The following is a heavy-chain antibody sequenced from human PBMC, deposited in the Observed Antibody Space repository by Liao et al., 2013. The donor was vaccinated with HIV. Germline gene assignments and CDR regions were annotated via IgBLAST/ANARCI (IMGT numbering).Heavy chain of an antibody. Sequence: QVLLQESGPGLVKPSETLSLTCNVSGDAISDYYWNWIRQSAGKGLEWIGRVYTTGATSYNPSLRSRVTMSFDTSKNHFYLTLTSVTAADTAIYYCATGDDGFDFWGQGTLVTVSS. CDR3: ATGDDGFDF. D-gene: IGHD1-1*01. CDR1: GDAISDYY. V-gene: IGHV4-4*07. CDR2: VYTTGAT. J-gene: IGHJ4*02.